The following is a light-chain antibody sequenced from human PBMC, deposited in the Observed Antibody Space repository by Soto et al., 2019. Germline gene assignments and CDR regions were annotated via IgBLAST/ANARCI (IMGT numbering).Light chain of an antibody. J-gene: IGLJ2*01. CDR3: SSYISNSIVV. CDR2: EVS. CDR1: SSDVGDYNY. V-gene: IGLV2-14*01. Sequence: QSALTQPASVSGSPGQSITMSCTGTSSDVGDYNYVSWYQQHPGKAPKLIIYEVSHRLSGVSNRFSGSKSGHTASLTISGLQDEDEADYYCSSYISNSIVVFGGGTKLTVL.